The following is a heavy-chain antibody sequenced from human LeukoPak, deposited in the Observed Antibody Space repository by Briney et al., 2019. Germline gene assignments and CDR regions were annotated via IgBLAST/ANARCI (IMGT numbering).Heavy chain of an antibody. CDR3: ARLGAVADNFDY. CDR2: IIPIFGTA. Sequence: SVKVFCKASGGIFSSYSISWVRQAPGQGLEWMGRIIPIFGTANYAQKFQGRVTITTDESTSTAYMELSSLRSEDTAVYYCARLGAVADNFDYWGQGTLVTVSS. D-gene: IGHD6-19*01. V-gene: IGHV1-69*05. CDR1: GGIFSSYS. J-gene: IGHJ4*02.